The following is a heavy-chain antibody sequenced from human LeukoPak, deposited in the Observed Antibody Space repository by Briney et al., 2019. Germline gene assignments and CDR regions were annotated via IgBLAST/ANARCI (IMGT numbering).Heavy chain of an antibody. CDR3: ARDTNGDYYGSGSYSY. Sequence: AASVKVSCKASGYTFTSYGISWVRQAPGQGLEWMGWISAYNGNTNYAQKLQGRVTMITDTSTSTAYMELRSLRSDDTAVYYCARDTNGDYYGSGSYSYWGQGTLVTVSS. CDR2: ISAYNGNT. J-gene: IGHJ4*02. CDR1: GYTFTSYG. D-gene: IGHD3-10*01. V-gene: IGHV1-18*01.